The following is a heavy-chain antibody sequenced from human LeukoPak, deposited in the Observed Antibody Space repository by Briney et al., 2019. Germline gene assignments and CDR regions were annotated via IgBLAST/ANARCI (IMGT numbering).Heavy chain of an antibody. CDR3: AVNDFWSGYDAFDI. Sequence: SETLSLTCTVSGGSISSYYWSCIRQPPGKGLEWIGYIYYSGSTNYNPSLKSRVTISVDTSKNQFSLKLSSVTAADTAVYYCAVNDFWSGYDAFDIWGQGTMVTVSS. V-gene: IGHV4-59*01. J-gene: IGHJ3*02. CDR2: IYYSGST. D-gene: IGHD3-3*01. CDR1: GGSISSYY.